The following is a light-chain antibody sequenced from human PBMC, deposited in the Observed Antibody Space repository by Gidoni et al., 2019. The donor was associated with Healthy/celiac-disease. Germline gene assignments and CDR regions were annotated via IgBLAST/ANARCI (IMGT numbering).Light chain of an antibody. V-gene: IGKV3-11*01. J-gene: IGKJ4*01. CDR1: QSVSSY. Sequence: EIVLTQSPATLSLSPGDRATLSCRASQSVSSYLAWYQQKPGQASRLLIYDASNRATGIPARFSGSGSGTDFTLTISSLEPEDFAVYYCQQRSNWPPAHTFGGXTKVEIK. CDR3: QQRSNWPPAHT. CDR2: DAS.